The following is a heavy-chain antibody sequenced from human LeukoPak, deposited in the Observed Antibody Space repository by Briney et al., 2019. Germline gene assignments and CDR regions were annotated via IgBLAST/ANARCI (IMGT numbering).Heavy chain of an antibody. CDR2: ISSSSSYI. CDR1: GFTLSSYS. CDR3: ARDFENDFWSGYFPDY. Sequence: PGGSLRLSCAASGFTLSSYSMTWVRQAPGKGLEWVSSISSSSSYIYYADSVKGRFTISRDNAKNSLYLQMNSLRAEDTAVYYCARDFENDFWSGYFPDYWGQGTLVTVSS. V-gene: IGHV3-21*01. J-gene: IGHJ4*02. D-gene: IGHD3-3*01.